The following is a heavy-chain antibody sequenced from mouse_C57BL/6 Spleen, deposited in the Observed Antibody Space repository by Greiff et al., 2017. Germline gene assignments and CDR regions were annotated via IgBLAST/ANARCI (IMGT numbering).Heavy chain of an antibody. J-gene: IGHJ4*01. CDR2: ISYDGSN. V-gene: IGHV3-6*01. CDR3: AKRNSYAIDY. Sequence: EVKLQESGPGLVKPSQSLSLTCSVTGYSITSGYYWNWIRQFPGNKLEWMGYISYDGSNNYNPSLKNRISITRDTSKNQFFLKLNSVTTEDTATYYCAKRNSYAIDYWGQGTSVTVSS. D-gene: IGHD2-1*01. CDR1: GYSITSGYY.